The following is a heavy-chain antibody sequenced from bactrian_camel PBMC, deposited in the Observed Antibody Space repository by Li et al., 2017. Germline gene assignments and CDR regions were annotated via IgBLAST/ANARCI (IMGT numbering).Heavy chain of an antibody. J-gene: IGHJ4*01. CDR3: ASTPLVREKWLRLVEAEYNY. CDR1: GFTFRGYD. V-gene: IGHV3S10*01. Sequence: VQLVESGGDLVQPGGSLRLSCAASGFTFRGYDMSWVRQAPGKGREGVAAVEKDGSTAYADSVKGRFTISKDQYKNTLTLEMNNLQPEDTGMYYCASTPLVREKWLRLVEAEYNYWGQGTQVTVS. CDR2: VEKDGST. D-gene: IGHD1*01.